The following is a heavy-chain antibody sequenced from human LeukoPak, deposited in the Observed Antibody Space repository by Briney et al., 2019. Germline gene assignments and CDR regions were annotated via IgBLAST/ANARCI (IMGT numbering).Heavy chain of an antibody. D-gene: IGHD3-10*01. V-gene: IGHV3-23*01. CDR1: GFTFSSYA. CDR2: ISGSGGST. CDR3: VKGSLGSTATSKVNNPADY. J-gene: IGHJ4*02. Sequence: QPGGSLRFSCAASGFTFSSYAMSWVRQAPGKGLEWVSAISGSGGSTYYADSVKGRFTISRDNSKNTLYLQMNSLRAEDTAVYYCVKGSLGSTATSKVNNPADYWGQGTLVTVSS.